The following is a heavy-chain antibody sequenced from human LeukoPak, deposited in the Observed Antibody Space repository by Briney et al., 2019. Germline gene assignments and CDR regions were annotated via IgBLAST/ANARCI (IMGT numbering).Heavy chain of an antibody. Sequence: GGSLRLSCAASGFTVSSNYMSWVRQAPGEGLEWVSGFYSGGSTYYADSVKGRFIISRDNTKNTLYLQMNSLRAEDTTVYYCAREYSSSWYGTYFDYWGQGTLVTVSS. J-gene: IGHJ4*02. CDR2: FYSGGST. CDR1: GFTVSSNY. CDR3: AREYSSSWYGTYFDY. V-gene: IGHV3-66*02. D-gene: IGHD6-13*01.